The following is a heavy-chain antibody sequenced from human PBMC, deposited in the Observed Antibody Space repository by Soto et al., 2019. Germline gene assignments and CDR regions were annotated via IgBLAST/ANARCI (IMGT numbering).Heavy chain of an antibody. J-gene: IGHJ4*02. V-gene: IGHV1-3*01. CDR3: ARDVGYNWNLIDY. CDR1: GYTFTSYA. CDR2: VNAGNGNT. Sequence: QVQLVQSGAEVKKPGASVKVSCTAPGYTFTSYAIHWVRQAPGQRLEWMGWVNAGNGNTKYSQKLQGRVTITRDTSASTAYMELCSLRSEDTAVYYCARDVGYNWNLIDYWGQGTLVTVSS. D-gene: IGHD1-20*01.